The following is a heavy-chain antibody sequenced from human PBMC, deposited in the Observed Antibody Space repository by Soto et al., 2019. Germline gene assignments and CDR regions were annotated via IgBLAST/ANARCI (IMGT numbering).Heavy chain of an antibody. V-gene: IGHV1-3*01. D-gene: IGHD3-10*01. Sequence: ASVKVSCKASGYTFTSYAMHWVRQAPGQRLEWMGWINAGNGNTKYSQKFQGRVTITRDTSASTAYMELSSLRSEDTAVYYCAREGRVLWFGELSDDAFDIWGQGTMVTVS. J-gene: IGHJ3*02. CDR3: AREGRVLWFGELSDDAFDI. CDR2: INAGNGNT. CDR1: GYTFTSYA.